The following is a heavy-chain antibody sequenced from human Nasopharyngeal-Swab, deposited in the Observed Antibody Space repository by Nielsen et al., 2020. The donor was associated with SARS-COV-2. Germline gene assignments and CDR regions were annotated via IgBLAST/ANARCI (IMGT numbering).Heavy chain of an antibody. CDR3: ARRAYCSGGSCYSPYYYYMDV. D-gene: IGHD2-15*01. J-gene: IGHJ6*03. V-gene: IGHV5-10-1*01. CDR2: IDPSDSYT. CDR1: GYSFTSYW. Sequence: GGSLRLSCKGSGYSFTSYWISWVRQMPGKGLEWMGRIDPSDSYTNYSPSFQGHVTISADKSISTAYLQWSSLKASDTAMYYCARRAYCSGGSCYSPYYYYMDVWGKGTTVT.